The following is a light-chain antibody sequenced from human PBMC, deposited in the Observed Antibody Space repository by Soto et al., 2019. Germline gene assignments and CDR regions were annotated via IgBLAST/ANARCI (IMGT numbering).Light chain of an antibody. CDR2: EAS. J-gene: IGKJ1*01. V-gene: IGKV1-5*01. Sequence: DIQMTQSPSTLSASVGDRITITCRASEIITNRLAWYQQKPGKAPKVLIYEASNLESGVPSRFSASRSGTEFILTISSLQPDDFATYYCQHYGGMWTFGQGTKV. CDR1: EIITNR. CDR3: QHYGGMWT.